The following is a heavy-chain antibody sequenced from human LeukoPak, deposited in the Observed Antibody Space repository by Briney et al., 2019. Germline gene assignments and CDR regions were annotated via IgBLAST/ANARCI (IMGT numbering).Heavy chain of an antibody. Sequence: PGGSLRLSCAASGFTFSSYWMHWVRQAPGKGLVWVSRINSDGSSTSYADSVKGRFTIFRDNAKNTLYLEMNRLRAEDTAVYYCARETNWGPDYWGQGTLVTVSS. CDR1: GFTFSSYW. V-gene: IGHV3-74*01. CDR2: INSDGSST. CDR3: ARETNWGPDY. D-gene: IGHD7-27*01. J-gene: IGHJ4*02.